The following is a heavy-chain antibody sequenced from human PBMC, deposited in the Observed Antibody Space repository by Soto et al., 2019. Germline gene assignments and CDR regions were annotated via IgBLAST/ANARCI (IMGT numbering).Heavy chain of an antibody. CDR3: ARFGVGFDY. D-gene: IGHD3-10*01. Sequence: PSETLSLTCAVSGGSISSGGYSWSWIRRPPGKGLEWIGYIYHSGSTYYNPSLKSRVTISVDRSKNQFSLKLSSATAADTAVYYCARFGVGFDYWGQGALVTVSS. CDR1: GGSISSGGYS. J-gene: IGHJ4*02. CDR2: IYHSGST. V-gene: IGHV4-30-2*01.